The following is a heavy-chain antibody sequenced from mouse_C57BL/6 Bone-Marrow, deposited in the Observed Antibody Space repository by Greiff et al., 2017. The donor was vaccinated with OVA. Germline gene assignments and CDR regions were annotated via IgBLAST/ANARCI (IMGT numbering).Heavy chain of an antibody. CDR3: ARERGWVYWYFDV. CDR2: IYPGDGDT. D-gene: IGHD3-3*01. Sequence: QVQLQQSGPELVKPGASVKISCKASGYAFSSSWMNWVKQRPGKGLEWIGRIYPGDGDTNYNGKFKGKATLTADKSSSTAYMQLSSLTSEDSAFYYCARERGWVYWYFDVWGTGTTVTVSS. CDR1: GYAFSSSW. V-gene: IGHV1-82*01. J-gene: IGHJ1*03.